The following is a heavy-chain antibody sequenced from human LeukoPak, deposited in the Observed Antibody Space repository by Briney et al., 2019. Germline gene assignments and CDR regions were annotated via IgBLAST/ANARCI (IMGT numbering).Heavy chain of an antibody. CDR2: ISYDGGFK. J-gene: IGHJ4*02. D-gene: IGHD2-2*01. CDR3: AKRAVVIDY. V-gene: IGHV3-30-3*02. Sequence: GGSLRLSCAASGFTFNRYAMPWVRQAPGKGLESVAAISYDGGFKSYADSVKGRFTISRDNSKNTLYLQMNSLRAEDTAVYYCAKRAVVIDYWGQGTLVTVSS. CDR1: GFTFNRYA.